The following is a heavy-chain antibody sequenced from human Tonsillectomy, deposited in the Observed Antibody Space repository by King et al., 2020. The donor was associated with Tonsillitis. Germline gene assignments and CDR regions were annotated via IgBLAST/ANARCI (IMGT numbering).Heavy chain of an antibody. CDR1: GGSISSNW. CDR2: IYHSGST. D-gene: IGHD6-13*01. Sequence: QVQLQESGPGLVKPSGTLSLTCAVSGGSISSNWWSWVRQPPGKGLEWIGEIYHSGSTNYNPSLKSRVTISVDKSKNQFSLKLSSVPAADTAVYYCARSVSAAVHGFDCWGQGTLVTVSS. CDR3: ARSVSAAVHGFDC. J-gene: IGHJ4*02. V-gene: IGHV4-4*02.